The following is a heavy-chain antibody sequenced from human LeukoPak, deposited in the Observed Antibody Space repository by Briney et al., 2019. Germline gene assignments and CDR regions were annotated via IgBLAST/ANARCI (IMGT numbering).Heavy chain of an antibody. Sequence: GGSLRLSCPASGFTVSTNDMSWVRQVSGKGLEWVSVIYTGGSTYHADSVKGRFTISRDNSKNMLYLQMNSLRAEDTAVYYCARSGYRSGWNWGQGTLVTVSS. J-gene: IGHJ4*02. CDR2: IYTGGST. D-gene: IGHD6-19*01. V-gene: IGHV3-66*01. CDR1: GFTVSTND. CDR3: ARSGYRSGWN.